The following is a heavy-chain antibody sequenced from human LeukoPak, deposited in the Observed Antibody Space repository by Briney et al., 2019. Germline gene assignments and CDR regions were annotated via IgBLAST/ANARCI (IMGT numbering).Heavy chain of an antibody. D-gene: IGHD3-16*02. CDR2: IWYDGRNK. V-gene: IGHV3-33*01. Sequence: GGSQRLSCAASGFTFSSYGMHWVRQAPGKGLEWVAVIWYDGRNKFYADSLKGRFTISRDNSKNTLYLQMNSLRAEDTAVYYCARVNRGDAFDIWGQGTLVTVSS. CDR1: GFTFSSYG. J-gene: IGHJ3*02. CDR3: ARVNRGDAFDI.